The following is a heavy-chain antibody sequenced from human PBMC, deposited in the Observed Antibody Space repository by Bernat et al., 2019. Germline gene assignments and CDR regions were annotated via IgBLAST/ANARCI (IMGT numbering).Heavy chain of an antibody. J-gene: IGHJ4*02. Sequence: QVQLVESGGGVVQPGRSLRLSCAASGFSFSSYAMHWVRQAPGKGLEWVAVISFERSNKYYADSVRGRFTISRDNSRNTLYLEMNSLRPEDTAVYYCARALAAVAGAFDYWGQGTLVTVSS. D-gene: IGHD6-19*01. CDR3: ARALAAVAGAFDY. CDR2: ISFERSNK. V-gene: IGHV3-30-3*01. CDR1: GFSFSSYA.